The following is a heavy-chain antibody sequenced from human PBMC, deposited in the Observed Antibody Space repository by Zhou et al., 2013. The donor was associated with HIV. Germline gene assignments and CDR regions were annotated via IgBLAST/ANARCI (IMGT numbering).Heavy chain of an antibody. Sequence: QVQLVQSGAEVKKPGASVKVSCKASGYTFTNYDINWVRQATGQGLEWMGWMNPNSGNTGYAKKFQGRVTITWNTSISTGYMALSSLRSEDTAVYYCARHGSGSYYKHWFDPWGQGTLVTGLL. CDR1: GYTFTNYD. CDR2: MNPNSGNT. V-gene: IGHV1-8*03. D-gene: IGHD3-10*01. CDR3: ARHGSGSYYKHWFDP. J-gene: IGHJ5*02.